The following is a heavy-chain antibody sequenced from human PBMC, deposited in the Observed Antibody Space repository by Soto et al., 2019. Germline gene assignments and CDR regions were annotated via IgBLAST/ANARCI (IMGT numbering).Heavy chain of an antibody. CDR3: AKDFRDYDDLAPSDYFEY. Sequence: PGGSLRLSCAASGFTFSSYSMNWVRQAPGKGLEWVSSISSSSSYIYYADSVKGRFTISRDNSKNTLYLQMNSLRAEDTAVYYCAKDFRDYDDLAPSDYFEYWGQGTLVTVSS. D-gene: IGHD3-16*01. CDR1: GFTFSSYS. V-gene: IGHV3-21*01. J-gene: IGHJ4*02. CDR2: ISSSSSYI.